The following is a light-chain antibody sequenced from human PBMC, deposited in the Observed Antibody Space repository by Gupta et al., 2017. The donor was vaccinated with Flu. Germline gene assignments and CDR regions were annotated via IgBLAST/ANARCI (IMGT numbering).Light chain of an antibody. V-gene: IGLV1-44*01. CDR2: AND. CDR3: AGWDDSLDGPV. CDR1: NFNIESSN. J-gene: IGLJ3*02. Sequence: QSVLTPPPSASGTPGQRVIIPFSGSNFNIESSNVHWYQQFPGRAPKLLIYANDQRPSGVADRFSGSKSGASASLAISGLQSDDEADYFCAGWDDSLDGPVFGGGTKLTVL.